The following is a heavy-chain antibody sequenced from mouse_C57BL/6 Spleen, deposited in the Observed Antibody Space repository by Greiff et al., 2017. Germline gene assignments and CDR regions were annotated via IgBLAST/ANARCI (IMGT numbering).Heavy chain of an antibody. CDR1: GFTFSSYA. D-gene: IGHD1-1*01. J-gene: IGHJ1*03. CDR3: TSDPLRYYYGSSECWYVDV. V-gene: IGHV5-9-1*02. Sequence: EVKLLESGEGLVKPGGSLKLSCAASGFTFSSYAMSWVRPTPEKRLEWVAYISSGRDYIYYADTVKGRFPLTRDNARNTLYLQMSSLKSEDTAMYYCTSDPLRYYYGSSECWYVDVWGTATTVTASS. CDR2: ISSGRDYI.